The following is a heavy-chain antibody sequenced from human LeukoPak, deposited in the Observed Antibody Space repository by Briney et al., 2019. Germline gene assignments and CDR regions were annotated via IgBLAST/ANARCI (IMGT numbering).Heavy chain of an antibody. Sequence: GESLKISCKGSGYSFTTYWIGWVRQAPGKGLEWVSSISSSSSYIHYADSVKGRFTISRDNAKNSLYLQMNSLRAEDTAVYYCARSYCSGGSCYSTGFDPWGQGTLVTVSS. CDR1: GYSFTTYW. CDR2: ISSSSSYI. D-gene: IGHD2-15*01. J-gene: IGHJ5*02. V-gene: IGHV3-21*01. CDR3: ARSYCSGGSCYSTGFDP.